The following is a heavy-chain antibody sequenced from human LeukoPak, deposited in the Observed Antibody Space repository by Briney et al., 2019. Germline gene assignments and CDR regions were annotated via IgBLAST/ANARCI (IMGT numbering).Heavy chain of an antibody. D-gene: IGHD6-13*01. J-gene: IGHJ4*02. CDR3: ARGRAYSSSFGYFDY. Sequence: ASVKVSCKASGYTFTSYGISWVRQAPGQGLEWMGWISAYNGNTNYAQKLQGRVTMTTDTSTSTAYMELRSLRSDDTAVYYCARGRAYSSSFGYFDYWGQGTLVTVSS. CDR1: GYTFTSYG. V-gene: IGHV1-18*01. CDR2: ISAYNGNT.